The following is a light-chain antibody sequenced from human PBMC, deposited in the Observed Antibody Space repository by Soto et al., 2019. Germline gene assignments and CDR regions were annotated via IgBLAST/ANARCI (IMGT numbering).Light chain of an antibody. Sequence: DIQMTQSPSSLSASVGDRVTITCRASQNIGTYLTWYQHKPGKAPKLLMYAASTLQSGIPSRFGGSGSGTEFTLTISSLQPEDFATYYCQQSYGGPPYTCGQGTRLEIK. CDR1: QNIGTY. CDR2: AAS. CDR3: QQSYGGPPYT. J-gene: IGKJ2*01. V-gene: IGKV1-39*01.